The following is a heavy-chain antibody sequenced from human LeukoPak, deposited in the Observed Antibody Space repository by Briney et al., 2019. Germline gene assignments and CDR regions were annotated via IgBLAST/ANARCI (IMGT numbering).Heavy chain of an antibody. CDR3: ASNSGSYYAFDI. V-gene: IGHV4-39*07. D-gene: IGHD1-26*01. Sequence: PSETLSLTCTVSGGSISSNNYYWGWIRQPPGKGLEWIGSIYYSGSTYYNPSLKSRVTISVDTSKNQFSLKLTSVTAADTAVYYCASNSGSYYAFDIWGQGTMVTVSS. J-gene: IGHJ3*02. CDR2: IYYSGST. CDR1: GGSISSNNYY.